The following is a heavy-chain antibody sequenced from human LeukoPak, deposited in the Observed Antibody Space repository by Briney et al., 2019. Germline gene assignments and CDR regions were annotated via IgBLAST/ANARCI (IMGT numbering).Heavy chain of an antibody. Sequence: PGGSLRLSCAASGFTFSSYAMSWVRQAPGKGLEWVSAFSGSGGSTYYADSVKGRFTISRDNSKNTLFLQMNSLRAEDTAVYYCAKEVWGTTVVTPPPWGQGTLVTVSS. CDR2: FSGSGGST. V-gene: IGHV3-23*01. D-gene: IGHD4-23*01. J-gene: IGHJ5*02. CDR1: GFTFSSYA. CDR3: AKEVWGTTVVTPPP.